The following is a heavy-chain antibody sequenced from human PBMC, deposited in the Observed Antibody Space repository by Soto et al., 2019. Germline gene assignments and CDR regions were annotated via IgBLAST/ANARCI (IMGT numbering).Heavy chain of an antibody. Sequence: EVQLVESGGGLVQPGRSLRLSCAASGFTFDDYAMHWVRQAPGKGLEWVSGISWSSGTIGYADSVKSRFTISRDNAKNSLYLQMNSLRAEDTALYYCAKRGSAWYSFDYWGQGTLVTVSS. J-gene: IGHJ4*02. D-gene: IGHD3-16*01. CDR3: AKRGSAWYSFDY. CDR2: ISWSSGTI. V-gene: IGHV3-9*01. CDR1: GFTFDDYA.